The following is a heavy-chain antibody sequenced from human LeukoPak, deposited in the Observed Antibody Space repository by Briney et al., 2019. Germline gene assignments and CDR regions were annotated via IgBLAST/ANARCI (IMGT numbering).Heavy chain of an antibody. CDR1: GFTFSDYY. J-gene: IGHJ4*02. CDR2: ISSSSSYT. V-gene: IGHV3-11*06. CDR3: ARRSSGSYYRYFDY. Sequence: GGSLRLSCAASGFTFSDYYVSWIRQAPGKGLEWVSYISSSSSYTNYADSVKGRFTISRDNAKNSLYLQMNSLRAEDTAVYYCARRSSGSYYRYFDYWGQGTLVTVSS. D-gene: IGHD3-10*01.